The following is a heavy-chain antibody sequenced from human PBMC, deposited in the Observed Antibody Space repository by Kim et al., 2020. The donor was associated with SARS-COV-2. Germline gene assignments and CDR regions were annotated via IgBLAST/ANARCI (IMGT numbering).Heavy chain of an antibody. V-gene: IGHV1-18*01. CDR2: ISAYNGNT. J-gene: IGHJ4*02. CDR1: GYTFTSYG. Sequence: ASVKVSCKASGYTFTSYGISWVRQAPGQGLEWMGWISAYNGNTNYAQKLQGRVTMTTDTSTSTAYMELRSLRSDDTAVYYCARDLPGVLGELTLYGLAPQPQITDYWGQGTLVTVSS. D-gene: IGHD3-16*02. CDR3: ARDLPGVLGELTLYGLAPQPQITDY.